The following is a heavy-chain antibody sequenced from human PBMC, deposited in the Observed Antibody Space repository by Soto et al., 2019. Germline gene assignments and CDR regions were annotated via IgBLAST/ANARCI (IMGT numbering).Heavy chain of an antibody. Sequence: SETLSLTCTVSGGSISSGGYYWSWIRQHPGKGLEWIGYIYYSGSTYYNPSLKSRVTISVDTSKNRFSLKLSSVAAADTAVYYCARDSRDYYYGMDVWGQGTTVTVSS. CDR3: ARDSRDYYYGMDV. CDR1: GGSISSGGYY. V-gene: IGHV4-31*03. J-gene: IGHJ6*02. CDR2: IYYSGST.